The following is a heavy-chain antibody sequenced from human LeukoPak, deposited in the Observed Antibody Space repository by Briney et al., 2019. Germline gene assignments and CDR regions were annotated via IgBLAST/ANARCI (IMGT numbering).Heavy chain of an antibody. D-gene: IGHD2-2*03. V-gene: IGHV3-21*01. CDR3: AREAGYCSSTSCEEDYYYFYMDV. J-gene: IGHJ6*03. CDR2: ITGSSTYI. CDR1: GFTFRSYS. Sequence: GGSLRLSCAGSGFTFRSYSMNWVRQAPGKGLDWVSSITGSSTYIFYADSVKGRFTVSRDNAKNSLFLQMNSLRAEDTAVYYCAREAGYCSSTSCEEDYYYFYMDVWGKGTTVTVSS.